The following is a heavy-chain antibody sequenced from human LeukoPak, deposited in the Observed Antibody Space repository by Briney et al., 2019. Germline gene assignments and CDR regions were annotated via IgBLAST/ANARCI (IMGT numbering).Heavy chain of an antibody. CDR1: GFTVSSNY. CDR3: ARGVDGGYSFDY. D-gene: IGHD4-23*01. V-gene: IGHV3-53*01. CDR2: IYSGGST. Sequence: GGSLRLSCAASGFTVSSNYMSWVRQAPGKGLEWVSVIYSGGSTYYADSVKGRFTISRDKSKNTLYLQMNSLRAGATAVYYCARGVDGGYSFDYWGQGNLVTVSS. J-gene: IGHJ4*02.